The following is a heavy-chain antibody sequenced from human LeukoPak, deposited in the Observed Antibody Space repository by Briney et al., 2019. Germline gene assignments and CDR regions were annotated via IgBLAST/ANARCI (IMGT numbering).Heavy chain of an antibody. J-gene: IGHJ4*02. CDR2: IRYDGSRE. CDR1: GFTFSSYG. V-gene: IGHV3-30*02. CDR3: VGDFDY. Sequence: PGGSLRLSCIASGFTFSSYGMDWVRQAPGKGLEWVSFIRYDGSREFYADSVKGRFTISGDNSKDTLYLQMNSLRPEDTAVYYCVGDFDYWGQGTLVTVSS.